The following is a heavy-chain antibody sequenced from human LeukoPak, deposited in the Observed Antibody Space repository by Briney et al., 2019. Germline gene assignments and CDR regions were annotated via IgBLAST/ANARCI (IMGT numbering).Heavy chain of an antibody. CDR3: ARHQPSIAVAGTGSAFDI. V-gene: IGHV4-31*03. Sequence: SEALSLTCTVSGGSISSGGYYWSWIRQHPGKGLEWIGYIYYSGSTYYNPSLKSRVTISVDTSKNQFSLKLSSVTAADTAVYYCARHQPSIAVAGTGSAFDIWGQGTMVTVSS. J-gene: IGHJ3*02. CDR2: IYYSGST. CDR1: GGSISSGGYY. D-gene: IGHD6-19*01.